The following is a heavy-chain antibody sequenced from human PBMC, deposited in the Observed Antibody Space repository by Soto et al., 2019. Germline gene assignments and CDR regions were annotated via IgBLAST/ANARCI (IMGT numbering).Heavy chain of an antibody. D-gene: IGHD3-22*01. Sequence: ASVKVSCKASGGTFSSYTISWVRQAPGQGLEWMGRIIPILGIANYAQKFQGRVTITADKSTSTAYMELSSLRSEDTAVYYCARGAYYYDSSAYDAFDIWGQGTMVTVSS. V-gene: IGHV1-69*02. CDR1: GGTFSSYT. J-gene: IGHJ3*02. CDR2: IIPILGIA. CDR3: ARGAYYYDSSAYDAFDI.